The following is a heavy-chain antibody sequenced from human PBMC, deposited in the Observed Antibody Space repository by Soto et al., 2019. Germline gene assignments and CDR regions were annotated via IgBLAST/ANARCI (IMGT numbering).Heavy chain of an antibody. Sequence: SLILSCSASGFTFSSYAMHWVRQAPGKGLEYVSAISSNGGSTYYADSVKGRFTISRDNSKNTLYLQMSSLRAEDTAVYYCVKTRDSGYSYGPAFDYWGQGTLVTVSS. J-gene: IGHJ4*02. CDR3: VKTRDSGYSYGPAFDY. D-gene: IGHD5-18*01. CDR2: ISSNGGST. CDR1: GFTFSSYA. V-gene: IGHV3-64D*06.